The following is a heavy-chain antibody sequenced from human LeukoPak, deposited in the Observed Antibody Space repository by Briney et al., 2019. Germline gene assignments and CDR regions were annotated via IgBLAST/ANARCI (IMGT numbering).Heavy chain of an antibody. CDR3: AREGGYSGYPDSFYYYYYYMDV. Sequence: GASVKVSCKASGYTFTSYVISWVRQAPGQGLEWMGWISAYNGNTNYAQKLQGRVTMTTDTSTSTAYMELRSLRSDDTAVYYCAREGGYSGYPDSFYYYYYYMDVWGKGTTVTVSS. CDR2: ISAYNGNT. V-gene: IGHV1-18*01. D-gene: IGHD5-12*01. CDR1: GYTFTSYV. J-gene: IGHJ6*03.